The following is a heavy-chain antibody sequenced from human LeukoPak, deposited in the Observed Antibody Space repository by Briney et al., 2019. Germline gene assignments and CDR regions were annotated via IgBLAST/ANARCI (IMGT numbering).Heavy chain of an antibody. CDR2: IYASGTT. CDR1: GGSLGSYH. J-gene: IGHJ4*02. Sequence: PSETLSLTCTISGGSLGSYHWNWIRQPAGKGLERIGRIYASGTTLYDPSLSSRVTMSVDTSNNQFSLKLTSVTAADTAVYYCARGDSGGATRFDDWGQGTLVTVSS. D-gene: IGHD1-26*01. CDR3: ARGDSGGATRFDD. V-gene: IGHV4-4*07.